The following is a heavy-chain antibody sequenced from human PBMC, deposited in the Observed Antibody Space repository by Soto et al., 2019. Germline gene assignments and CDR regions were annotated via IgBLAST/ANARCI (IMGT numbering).Heavy chain of an antibody. D-gene: IGHD1-26*01. CDR3: ARMVGATLVDF. Sequence: PSETLSLTCTVSGGSMISYYWSWIRQPPGRGLEWIGFIYYAGSTNYNPSLKSRVTMLVDKSKNQFSLKLSSVTAADTAVYYCARMVGATLVDFWGQGTLVTVSS. CDR2: IYYAGST. J-gene: IGHJ4*02. V-gene: IGHV4-59*12. CDR1: GGSMISYY.